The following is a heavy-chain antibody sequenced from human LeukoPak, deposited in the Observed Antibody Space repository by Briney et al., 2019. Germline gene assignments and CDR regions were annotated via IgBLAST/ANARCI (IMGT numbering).Heavy chain of an antibody. J-gene: IGHJ4*02. CDR2: ISGSGGST. Sequence: GSPRPLRAAPGFTLSNYGMNRGPQAPRKGLEWGSAISGSGGSTYYADSVKGRFTISRDNSKNTLYLQMNSLRAEDTAVYYCARRDCSGGSCYNYWGQGTLVTVSS. CDR3: ARRDCSGGSCYNY. D-gene: IGHD2-15*01. CDR1: GFTLSNYG. V-gene: IGHV3-23*01.